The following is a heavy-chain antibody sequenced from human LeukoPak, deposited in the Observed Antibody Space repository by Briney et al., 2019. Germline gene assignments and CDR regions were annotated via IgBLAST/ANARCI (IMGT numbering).Heavy chain of an antibody. CDR3: ASLSAAVHLGAFDL. CDR2: IHTSGSN. Sequence: SETLSLTCAVSGVSISPYYWAWIRQPPGKGLEWIGYIHTSGSNNQYPSLKSRVTISVDKSKNHFSLRLTSVTAADTAVYYCASLSAAVHLGAFDLWGQGTMVTVSS. D-gene: IGHD3-3*01. CDR1: GVSISPYY. J-gene: IGHJ3*01. V-gene: IGHV4-4*09.